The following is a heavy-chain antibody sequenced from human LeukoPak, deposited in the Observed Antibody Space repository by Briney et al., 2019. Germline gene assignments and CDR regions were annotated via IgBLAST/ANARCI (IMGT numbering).Heavy chain of an antibody. CDR3: ATEWYTGTSLHYTY. CDR1: GFTFTNYA. CDR2: ISGSGSST. D-gene: IGHD1-26*01. J-gene: IGHJ4*02. V-gene: IGHV3-23*01. Sequence: GGSLRLSCVAPGFTFTNYAMSWVRQTPGKGLEWVSFISGSGSSTYYADSVRGRFTISRDNSKNALYLLMNNLRAEDTAIYYCATEWYTGTSLHYTYWGQGTLVTVSS.